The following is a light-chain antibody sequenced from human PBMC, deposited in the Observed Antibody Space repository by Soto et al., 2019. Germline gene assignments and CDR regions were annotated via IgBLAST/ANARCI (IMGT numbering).Light chain of an antibody. J-gene: IGKJ2*01. CDR3: QQYESTPPT. Sequence: DIVMTQSPDSLAVSLGERATINCKSSQSVLYSSNNKNYLAWYQQRPGQPPKLLIYWASTRESGVPDRFSGSGSGTDFPLPITRLQAEDVAVYYCQQYESTPPTLGQGTKLEIK. V-gene: IGKV4-1*01. CDR2: WAS. CDR1: QSVLYSSNNKNY.